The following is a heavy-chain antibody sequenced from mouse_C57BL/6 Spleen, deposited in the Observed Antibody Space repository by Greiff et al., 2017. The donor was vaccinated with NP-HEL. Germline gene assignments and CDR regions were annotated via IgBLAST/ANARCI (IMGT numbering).Heavy chain of an antibody. CDR3: TTPDYYGSSYWYFDV. Sequence: VQLQQSGAELVRPGASVKLSCTASGFNIKDYYMHWVKQRPEQGLEWIGRIDPEDGDTDYAPKFQGKATMTADTSSNTAYLQLSSLTSEDTAVYYCTTPDYYGSSYWYFDVWGTGTTVTVSS. CDR1: GFNIKDYY. CDR2: IDPEDGDT. V-gene: IGHV14-1*01. J-gene: IGHJ1*03. D-gene: IGHD1-1*01.